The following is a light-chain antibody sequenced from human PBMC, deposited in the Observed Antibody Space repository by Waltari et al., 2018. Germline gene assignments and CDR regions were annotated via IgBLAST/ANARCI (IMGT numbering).Light chain of an antibody. CDR1: RSDVGGYNY. Sequence: QSALTQPASVSGSPGQSITISCTGTRSDVGGYNYVSWYQQHPDKVPKLIIYDVSNRPSGISTRFSGPKSGNTASLTISGLQAADEADYFCGSYTSDSSVVFGGGTRLTVL. J-gene: IGLJ2*01. CDR2: DVS. CDR3: GSYTSDSSVV. V-gene: IGLV2-14*01.